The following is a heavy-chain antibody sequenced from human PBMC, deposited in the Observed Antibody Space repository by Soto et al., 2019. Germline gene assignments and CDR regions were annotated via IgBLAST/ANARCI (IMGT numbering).Heavy chain of an antibody. V-gene: IGHV4-39*01. CDR3: ASRHCSGGSCYNPGFDS. CDR1: GASLSSISYY. CDR2: IFFTGNI. Sequence: RSLTCTVSGASLSSISYYWGWIPEPPGKWLEWVGSIFFTGNIYYNPSLNSRVTISVDTSRNQFSLMVNSVTAADTAVYYCASRHCSGGSCYNPGFDSLGQGVLVTVFS. D-gene: IGHD2-15*01. J-gene: IGHJ4*02.